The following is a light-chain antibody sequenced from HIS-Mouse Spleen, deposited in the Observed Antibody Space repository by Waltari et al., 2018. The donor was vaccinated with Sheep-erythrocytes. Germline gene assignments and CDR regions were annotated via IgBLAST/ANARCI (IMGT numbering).Light chain of an antibody. CDR1: KLGDKY. V-gene: IGLV3-10*01. CDR3: YSTDSSGNHRV. CDR2: EDS. J-gene: IGLJ1*01. Sequence: SYELTQPPSVSVSPGQTASITCSGDKLGDKYACWYQQKSGQAPVLVIYEDSNRPSGIPARFSGSSSGTMATLTISGAQVEDEADYYCYSTDSSGNHRVFGTGTKVTVL.